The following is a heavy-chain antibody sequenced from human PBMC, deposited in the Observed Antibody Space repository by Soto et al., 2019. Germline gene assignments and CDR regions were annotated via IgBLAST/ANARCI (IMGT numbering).Heavy chain of an antibody. V-gene: IGHV3-23*01. CDR3: VKEGMAGSGSSYNECYYDY. D-gene: IGHD3-10*01. CDR1: GFSFTTYA. CDR2: ISGSGRST. J-gene: IGHJ4*02. Sequence: GGSLRLSCAASGFSFTTYAMSWVRQAPGKGLEWVSAISGSGRSTYYAESVKGRFTISRDNSKNTLYLHMSSLRAEDRAVYYCVKEGMAGSGSSYNECYYDYWGQGTLVTVSS.